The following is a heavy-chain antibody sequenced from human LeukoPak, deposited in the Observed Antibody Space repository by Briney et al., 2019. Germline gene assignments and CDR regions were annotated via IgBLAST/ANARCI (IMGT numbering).Heavy chain of an antibody. Sequence: GASVKVSCKASGGTFSSYAISWVRQAPGQGLEWMGRIIPILGIANYAQKFQGRVTITADKSTSTAYMELSSLRSEDTAVYYCARDPVYGGNSRFSDYWGQGTLVTVSS. CDR2: IIPILGIA. CDR1: GGTFSSYA. D-gene: IGHD4-23*01. V-gene: IGHV1-69*04. CDR3: ARDPVYGGNSRFSDY. J-gene: IGHJ4*02.